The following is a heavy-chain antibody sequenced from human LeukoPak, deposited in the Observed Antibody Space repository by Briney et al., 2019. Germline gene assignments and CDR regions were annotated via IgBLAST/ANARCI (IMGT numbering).Heavy chain of an antibody. D-gene: IGHD6-13*01. Sequence: GGSLRLSCAASGFSFSSYSMTWVRQAPGKGLEWVSSISSSSSYIYYADSVKGRFTISRDNAKNSLSLQMNSLRAEDTAVYYCARDLAVAADTFDYWGQGTLVTVSS. J-gene: IGHJ4*02. CDR2: ISSSSSYI. CDR3: ARDLAVAADTFDY. V-gene: IGHV3-21*01. CDR1: GFSFSSYS.